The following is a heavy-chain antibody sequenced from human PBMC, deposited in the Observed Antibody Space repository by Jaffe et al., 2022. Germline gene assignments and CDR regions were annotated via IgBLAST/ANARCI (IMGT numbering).Heavy chain of an antibody. Sequence: EVHLLESEGGLVQPGGSLRLSCAASGFTFSNYAMNWVRQAPGKGLEWVSSISSDSSDTTYYADSVKGRFTISRDNSKNTLYLQMNSLRAEDTAVYYCAKARSASYNSALNYWGQGTLVTVSS. D-gene: IGHD2-2*01. CDR3: AKARSASYNSALNY. CDR1: GFTFSNYA. J-gene: IGHJ4*02. V-gene: IGHV3-23*01. CDR2: ISSDSSDTT.